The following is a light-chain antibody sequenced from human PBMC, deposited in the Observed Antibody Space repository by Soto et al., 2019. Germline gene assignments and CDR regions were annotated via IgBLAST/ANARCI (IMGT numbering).Light chain of an antibody. CDR2: DVS. CDR3: SSYTSSTTYV. J-gene: IGLJ1*01. CDR1: SSDVGGYNY. V-gene: IGLV2-14*01. Sequence: QSVLTQPASVSASPGQSIAISCTGTSSDVGGYNYVSWYQQHPGKAPKLMIYDVSNRPSGVSNRFSGSKSGNTASLTISGLQAEDEADYYCSSYTSSTTYVFGTGTKLT.